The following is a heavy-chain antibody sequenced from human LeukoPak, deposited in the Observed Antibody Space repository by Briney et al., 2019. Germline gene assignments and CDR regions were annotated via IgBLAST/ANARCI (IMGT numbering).Heavy chain of an antibody. D-gene: IGHD3-22*01. V-gene: IGHV4-30-2*01. J-gene: IGHJ4*02. CDR1: GGSISSDGYS. CDR3: ARSSDSYFLTDY. CDR2: IYHSGST. Sequence: PSETLSLTCAVSGGSISSDGYSWSWIRQPPGKGLEWIGYIYHSGSTYYNPSLKSRVTISVDRSKNQFSLKLTSVTAADTAVYYCARSSDSYFLTDYWGQGTLVTVSS.